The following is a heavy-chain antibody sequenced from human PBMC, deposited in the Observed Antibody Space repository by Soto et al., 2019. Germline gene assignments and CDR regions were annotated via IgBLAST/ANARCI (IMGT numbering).Heavy chain of an antibody. CDR3: ARAVILTGYYSQSDY. Sequence: QVQLVQSGAEVKKPGASVKVSCKASGYTFTSYGISWVRQAPGQGLEWMGWISAYNGNTNYAQKLQGRVTMTTDTSTSTAYMELRSLRSDDTAGYYCARAVILTGYYSQSDYWGQGTLVTVSS. CDR1: GYTFTSYG. J-gene: IGHJ4*02. CDR2: ISAYNGNT. V-gene: IGHV1-18*01. D-gene: IGHD3-9*01.